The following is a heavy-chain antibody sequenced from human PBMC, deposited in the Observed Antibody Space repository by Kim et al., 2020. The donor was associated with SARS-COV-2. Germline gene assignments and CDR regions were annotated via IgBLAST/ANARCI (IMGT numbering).Heavy chain of an antibody. CDR3: ARVVVAAPGGDHYYYYYGMDV. CDR1: GGTFSSYA. J-gene: IGHJ6*02. Sequence: SVKVSCKASGGTFSSYAISWVRQAPGQGLEWMGGIIPIFGTANYAQKFQGRVTITADESTSTAYMELSSLRSEDTAVYYCARVVVAAPGGDHYYYYYGMDVWGQGTTVTVSS. D-gene: IGHD2-15*01. V-gene: IGHV1-69*13. CDR2: IIPIFGTA.